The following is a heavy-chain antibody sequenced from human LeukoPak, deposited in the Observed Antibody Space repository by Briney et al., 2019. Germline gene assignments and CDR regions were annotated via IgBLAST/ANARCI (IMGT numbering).Heavy chain of an antibody. J-gene: IGHJ4*02. D-gene: IGHD2-15*01. Sequence: GGSLRLSCAASGFTFSSYSMNWVRHAPGKGLEWVSSITSSSSYIYYADSVKGRFTISRDNAKNSLYLQMNSLRAEDTAVYYCARSAWVDCFDYWGQGTLVTVSS. CDR1: GFTFSSYS. V-gene: IGHV3-21*01. CDR3: ARSAWVDCFDY. CDR2: ITSSSSYI.